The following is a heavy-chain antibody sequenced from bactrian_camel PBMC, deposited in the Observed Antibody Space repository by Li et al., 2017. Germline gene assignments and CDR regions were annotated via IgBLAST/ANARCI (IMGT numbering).Heavy chain of an antibody. D-gene: IGHD2*01. V-gene: IGHV3S6*01. CDR2: ITSLPSLFRAA. CDR1: GITFSRHD. J-gene: IGHJ4*01. Sequence: HVQLVESGGGLVQPGESLRLSCVASGITFSRHDMSWVRQAPGKEVEWVAGITSLPSLFRAASYANSVKGRFTISRDNAKKLLYLQMNGLKSEDTATYYCAGKTIRPCYKNSWLVDEYKYSGQGTQVTVS.